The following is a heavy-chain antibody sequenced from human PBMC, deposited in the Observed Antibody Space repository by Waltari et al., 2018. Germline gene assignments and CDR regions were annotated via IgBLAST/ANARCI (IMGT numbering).Heavy chain of an antibody. CDR3: ARERWPHGWYFDL. J-gene: IGHJ2*01. V-gene: IGHV4-38-2*02. CDR2: IYHSGST. Sequence: QVQLQESGPGLVKPSETLSLTCAVSGSSISSGYYWGWIRQPPGKGLEWIGSIYHSGSTYYNPSLKSRVTISVDTSKNQFSLKLSSVTAADTAVYYCARERWPHGWYFDLWGRGTLVTVSS. CDR1: GSSISSGYY.